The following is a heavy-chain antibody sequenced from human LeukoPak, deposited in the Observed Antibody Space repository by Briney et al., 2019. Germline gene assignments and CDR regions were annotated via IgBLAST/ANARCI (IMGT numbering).Heavy chain of an antibody. CDR2: IWYDGSNK. D-gene: IGHD3-22*01. J-gene: IGHJ4*02. CDR3: AKVAYYSDSSGYYPYYFDY. CDR1: GFTFSSYG. V-gene: IGHV3-33*06. Sequence: PGGSLRLSCAASGFTFSSYGMHWVRQAPGKGLEWVAVIWYDGSNKYYADSVKGRFTISRDNSKNTLYLQMNSLRAEDTAVYYCAKVAYYSDSSGYYPYYFDYWGQGTLVTVSS.